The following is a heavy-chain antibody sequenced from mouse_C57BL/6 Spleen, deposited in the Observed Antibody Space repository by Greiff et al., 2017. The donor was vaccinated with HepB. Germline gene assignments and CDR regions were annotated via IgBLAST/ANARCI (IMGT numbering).Heavy chain of an antibody. CDR2: IYPGDGDT. CDR1: GYAFSSYW. D-gene: IGHD5-5*01. V-gene: IGHV1-80*01. Sequence: VQLQESGAELVKPGASVKISCKASGYAFSSYWMNWVKQRPGKGLEWIGQIYPGDGDTNYNGKFKGKATLTADKSSSTAYMQLSSLTSEDSAVYFCARGGGIYLYAMDYWGQGTSVTVSS. CDR3: ARGGGIYLYAMDY. J-gene: IGHJ4*01.